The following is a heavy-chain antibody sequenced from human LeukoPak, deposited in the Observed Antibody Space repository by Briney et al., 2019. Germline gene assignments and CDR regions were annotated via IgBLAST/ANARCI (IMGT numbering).Heavy chain of an antibody. D-gene: IGHD5-24*01. V-gene: IGHV4-34*01. Sequence: SEILSLTCAVYGGSFSGYYWSWIRQPPGKGLEWIGEINHSGSTNYNPSLKSRVTISVDTSKNQFSLKLSSVTATDTAVYYCARGGLEMATTDFDYWGQGTLATVSS. J-gene: IGHJ4*02. CDR2: INHSGST. CDR3: ARGGLEMATTDFDY. CDR1: GGSFSGYY.